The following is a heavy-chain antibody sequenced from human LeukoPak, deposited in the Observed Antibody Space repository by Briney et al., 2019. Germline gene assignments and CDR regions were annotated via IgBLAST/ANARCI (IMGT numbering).Heavy chain of an antibody. J-gene: IGHJ4*02. CDR2: IYYSVST. Sequence: SETLSLTCTVSGGSISSYYWSWIRQPLGKGLEWIGYIYYSVSTNYNPSLKSRVTISVDTSKNQFSLKLSSVTAADTAVYYCARTQQYDSSPFDYWGQGTLVTVSS. V-gene: IGHV4-59*01. D-gene: IGHD3-22*01. CDR1: GGSISSYY. CDR3: ARTQQYDSSPFDY.